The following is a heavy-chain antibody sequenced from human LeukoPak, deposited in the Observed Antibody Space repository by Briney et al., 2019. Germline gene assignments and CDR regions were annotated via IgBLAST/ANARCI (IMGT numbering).Heavy chain of an antibody. J-gene: IGHJ6*03. Sequence: SVKVSCKASVGTFSSYASSGVRQAPGQGREWMGGIIPIFGTANYAQKFQGRVTITTDESTSTAYMEPSSLRSEDTAVYYSAWGMATSRYYYYYMDVWGKGTTVTVSS. D-gene: IGHD5-24*01. CDR2: IIPIFGTA. V-gene: IGHV1-69*05. CDR1: VGTFSSYA. CDR3: AWGMATSRYYYYYMDV.